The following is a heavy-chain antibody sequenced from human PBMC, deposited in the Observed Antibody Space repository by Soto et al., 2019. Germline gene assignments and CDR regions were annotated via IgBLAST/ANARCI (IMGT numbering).Heavy chain of an antibody. D-gene: IGHD2-8*01. Sequence: QVQLVESGGGVVQPGRSLRLSCAASGFTFRNHAMHWVRQAPGKGLEWVGLIWYDGTSKYYADSVKGRFTISRDNSKNTLYLEMNILRVEDTAIYYCARDQGVVIIKDHWGQGTLVTVSS. V-gene: IGHV3-33*08. J-gene: IGHJ4*02. CDR1: GFTFRNHA. CDR3: ARDQGVVIIKDH. CDR2: IWYDGTSK.